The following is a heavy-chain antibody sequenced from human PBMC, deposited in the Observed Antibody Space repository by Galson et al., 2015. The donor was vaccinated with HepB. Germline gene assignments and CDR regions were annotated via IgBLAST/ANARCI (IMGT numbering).Heavy chain of an antibody. CDR3: TRIVDVLTGYSYFDY. CDR1: GFTFSGPA. J-gene: IGHJ4*02. D-gene: IGHD3-9*01. V-gene: IGHV3-73*01. CDR2: IRSKANTYAT. Sequence: SLRLSCAASGFTFSGPAIYWVRQTSGKGLEWVGRIRSKANTYATAYAASVRGRFTISRDDSKNTAYLQMNSLKTEDTAVYYCTRIVDVLTGYSYFDYWGQGTLVTVSS.